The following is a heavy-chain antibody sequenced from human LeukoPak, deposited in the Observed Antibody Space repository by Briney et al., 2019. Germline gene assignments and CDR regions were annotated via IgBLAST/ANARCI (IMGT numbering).Heavy chain of an antibody. CDR1: GFTFNSYA. D-gene: IGHD1-26*01. CDR3: AKVGRGGATRTLDY. Sequence: GGSLRLSCAASGFTFNSYAMNWVRQAPGKGLEWVSAISGSGGSTYYADSVKGRFTISRDNSKNTLYLQMNSLRAEDTAVYYCAKVGRGGATRTLDYWGQGTLVTVSS. J-gene: IGHJ4*02. CDR2: ISGSGGST. V-gene: IGHV3-23*01.